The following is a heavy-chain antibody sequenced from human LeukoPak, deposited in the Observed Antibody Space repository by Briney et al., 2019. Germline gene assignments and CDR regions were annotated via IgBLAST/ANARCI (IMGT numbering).Heavy chain of an antibody. V-gene: IGHV3-66*01. CDR1: GVIVSSNY. D-gene: IGHD5-12*01. J-gene: IGHJ3*01. CDR2: LYSGGST. Sequence: GGSLRLSCEVSGVIVSSNYLSWVRQPPGKGLEWVSVLYSGGSTFYADSVKGRFIISRDNSKNTVFLQMNSLRAEDTAVYYCARVQGHALPTNALDFWGQGTMVTVPS. CDR3: ARVQGHALPTNALDF.